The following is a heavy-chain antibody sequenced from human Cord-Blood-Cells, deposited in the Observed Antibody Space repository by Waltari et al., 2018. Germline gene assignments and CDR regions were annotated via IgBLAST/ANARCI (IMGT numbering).Heavy chain of an antibody. Sequence: QVQLVQSGAEVKKPGASVKVSCKASGYTFTGYYMHWVRQAPGQGLEWMGWINPKSGVTNYAQKFQGGVTRTRDTSISTAYMELSRLRSDDTAVYYCARARADGDYYYFDYWGQGTLVTVSS. D-gene: IGHD4-17*01. CDR1: GYTFTGYY. J-gene: IGHJ4*02. CDR3: ARARADGDYYYFDY. V-gene: IGHV1-2*02. CDR2: INPKSGVT.